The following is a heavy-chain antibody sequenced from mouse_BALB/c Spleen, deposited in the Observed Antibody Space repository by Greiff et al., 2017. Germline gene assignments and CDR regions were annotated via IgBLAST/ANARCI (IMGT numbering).Heavy chain of an antibody. CDR2: IRSKSNNYAT. Sequence: EVQVVESGGGLVQPKGSLKLSCAASGFTFNTYAMNWVRQAPGKGLEWVARIRSKSNNYATYYADSVKDRFTISRDDSQSMLYLQMNNLKTEDTAMYYCVRGGSYAMDYWGQGTSVTVSS. V-gene: IGHV10-1*02. D-gene: IGHD1-1*01. CDR3: VRGGSYAMDY. J-gene: IGHJ4*01. CDR1: GFTFNTYA.